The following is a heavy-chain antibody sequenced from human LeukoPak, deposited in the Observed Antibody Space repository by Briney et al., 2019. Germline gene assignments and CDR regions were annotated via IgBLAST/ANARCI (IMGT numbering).Heavy chain of an antibody. CDR2: AKQDGSET. D-gene: IGHD3-22*01. CDR3: ARDLPSSGYWYRDAFDI. CDR1: GFSFSNYW. J-gene: IGHJ3*02. V-gene: IGHV3-7*01. Sequence: GGSLRLSCAASGFSFSNYWMSWVRQAPGKGLEWVGHAKQDGSETYYVDSVKGRFTVSRDNAKNSLFLQMNSLRVEDTAMYYCARDLPSSGYWYRDAFDIWGQGTMATVSS.